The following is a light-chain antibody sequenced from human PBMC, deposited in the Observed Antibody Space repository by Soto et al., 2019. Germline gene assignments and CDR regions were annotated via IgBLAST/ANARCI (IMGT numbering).Light chain of an antibody. CDR2: DNN. CDR3: GTWDSSLSGVV. Sequence: QSVLTQPPSVSAAPGQKVTISCSGSSSNIGNNYVSWYQQLPGTAPKLLIYDNNKRPSGIFDRFSGSKSGTSATLGITGLQTGDEADYYCGTWDSSLSGVVFGGGTKHTVL. V-gene: IGLV1-51*01. J-gene: IGLJ2*01. CDR1: SSNIGNNY.